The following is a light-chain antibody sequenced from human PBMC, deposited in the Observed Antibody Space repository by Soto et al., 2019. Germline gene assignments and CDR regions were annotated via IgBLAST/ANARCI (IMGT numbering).Light chain of an antibody. V-gene: IGKV1-13*02. Sequence: AIQLTQSPSSLSASVGDRVTITCRASQDIRGALAWYQQKPGKAPKFLIFDVSTLQSGVPSRFSGSGSGTDFTLTISRLQPEDFGTYYCQQFNTYPITFGHGTRLEIK. CDR2: DVS. CDR1: QDIRGA. CDR3: QQFNTYPIT. J-gene: IGKJ5*01.